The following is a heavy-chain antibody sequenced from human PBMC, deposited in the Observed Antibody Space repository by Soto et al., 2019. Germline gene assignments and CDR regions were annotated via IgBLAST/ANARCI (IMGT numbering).Heavy chain of an antibody. Sequence: SETLSLTCAVYGGSFSGYYWSWIRQPPGKGLEWIGEINHSGSTNYNPSLKSRVTISVDTSKNQFSLKLSSVTAADTAVYYCARVPQLLWGYYYYYGMDVWGQGTTVTVSS. CDR3: ARVPQLLWGYYYYYGMDV. J-gene: IGHJ6*02. V-gene: IGHV4-34*01. CDR2: INHSGST. CDR1: GGSFSGYY. D-gene: IGHD2-21*01.